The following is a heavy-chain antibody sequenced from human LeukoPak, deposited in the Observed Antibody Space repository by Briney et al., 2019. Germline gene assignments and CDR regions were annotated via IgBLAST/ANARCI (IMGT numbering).Heavy chain of an antibody. Sequence: PGGSLRLSCAASGFTFSGSALHGVRQASGKGLEWFGRIRSTANGYATAYAASVKGRFTISRDDSKNTAYLQMDSLKTEDTAVYYCTGNYYGSGSYADFDYWGQGALVTVSS. D-gene: IGHD3-10*01. CDR1: GFTFSGSA. V-gene: IGHV3-73*01. J-gene: IGHJ4*02. CDR3: TGNYYGSGSYADFDY. CDR2: IRSTANGYAT.